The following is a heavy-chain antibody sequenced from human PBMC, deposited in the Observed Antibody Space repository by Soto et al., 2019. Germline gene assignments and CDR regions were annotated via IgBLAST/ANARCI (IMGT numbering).Heavy chain of an antibody. D-gene: IGHD5-18*01. CDR2: IKKDGSEK. V-gene: IGHV3-7*03. CDR3: VTGYHSDY. J-gene: IGHJ4*02. Sequence: QPGGSLRLSCAASGISTSSYWMGWVRQAPGRGLEWVASIKKDGSEKYYMDSLKGRFTISRDNALNSLYLQMNRLRAEDTAVYFCVTGYHSDYWGQGTLVTVSS. CDR1: GISTSSYW.